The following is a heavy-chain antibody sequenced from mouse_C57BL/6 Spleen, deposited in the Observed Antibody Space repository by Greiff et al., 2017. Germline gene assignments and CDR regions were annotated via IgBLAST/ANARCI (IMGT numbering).Heavy chain of an antibody. J-gene: IGHJ2*01. CDR1: GFTFSSYG. V-gene: IGHV5-6*01. CDR2: ISSGGSYT. CDR3: ARQKIAAKNYFDY. Sequence: EVQLVESGGDLVKPGGSLKLSCAASGFTFSSYGMSWVRQTPDKRLAWVATISSGGSYTSYPDSVTGRFTISRDNAKNTLYLQMSSLKSEDTAMYYCARQKIAAKNYFDYWGQGTTLTVSS.